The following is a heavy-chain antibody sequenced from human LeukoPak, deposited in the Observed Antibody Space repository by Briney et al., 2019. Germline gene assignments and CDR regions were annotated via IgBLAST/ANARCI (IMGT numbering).Heavy chain of an antibody. CDR3: ARYDSGGYYYI. Sequence: PSQTLSLTCTVSGGSIISGGHYCSWLRQHPQKGLEWIGYVYYSGSTYYNPSLKSRVTVSVGTSKSQFSLKLISVTAADTAVYYCARYDSGGYYYIWGQGIQVTVSS. D-gene: IGHD3-22*01. V-gene: IGHV4-31*03. CDR2: VYYSGST. CDR1: GGSIISGGHY. J-gene: IGHJ4*02.